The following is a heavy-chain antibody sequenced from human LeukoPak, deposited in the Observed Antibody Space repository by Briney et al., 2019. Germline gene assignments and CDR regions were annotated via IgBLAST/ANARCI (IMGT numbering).Heavy chain of an antibody. D-gene: IGHD6-25*01. Sequence: ASVKVSCKASGYTFTSYGISWVRQAPGQGLEWMGWISAYNGNTNYAQKFQGRVTMTRDTSISTAYMELSRLRSDDTAVYYCARDTYVYESSARNWFDPWGQGTLVTVSS. CDR2: ISAYNGNT. J-gene: IGHJ5*02. V-gene: IGHV1-18*01. CDR1: GYTFTSYG. CDR3: ARDTYVYESSARNWFDP.